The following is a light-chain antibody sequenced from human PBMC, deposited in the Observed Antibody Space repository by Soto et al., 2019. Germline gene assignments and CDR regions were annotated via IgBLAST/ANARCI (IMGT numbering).Light chain of an antibody. CDR3: QQTYSTPST. CDR1: QSTSNN. V-gene: IGKV1-39*01. Sequence: MTQSPASLSASVEDRVIITCRASQSTSNNLNWYQQKPGKTPRLLIFDASSMQSEVPARFSGSRSGTDITLTISSLQPEDFATYYCQQTYSTPSTFGQGTKVDIK. CDR2: DAS. J-gene: IGKJ1*01.